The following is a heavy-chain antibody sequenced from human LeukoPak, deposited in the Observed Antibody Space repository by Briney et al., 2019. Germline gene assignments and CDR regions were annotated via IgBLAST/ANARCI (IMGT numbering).Heavy chain of an antibody. V-gene: IGHV3-9*01. CDR1: GFTFDDYA. D-gene: IGHD3-10*01. CDR3: AKDIGAVGAFDI. CDR2: ISWNSGSI. Sequence: GRSLRLSCAASGFTFDDYAMHWVRQAPGKGLEWVSGISWNSGSIGYADSVKGRFTISRDNAKNSLYLQMNSLRAEDTALYYCAKDIGAVGAFDIWGQGTMVTVSS. J-gene: IGHJ3*02.